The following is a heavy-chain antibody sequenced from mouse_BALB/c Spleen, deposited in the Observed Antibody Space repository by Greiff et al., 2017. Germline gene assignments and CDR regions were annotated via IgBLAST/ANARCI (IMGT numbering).Heavy chain of an antibody. CDR2: ISSGGGST. V-gene: IGHV5-12-1*01. J-gene: IGHJ4*01. D-gene: IGHD2-1*01. Sequence: EVQLVESGGGLVKPGGSLKLSCAASGFAFSSYDMSWVRQTPEKRLEWVAYISSGGGSTYYPDTVKGRFTISRDNAKNTLYLQMSSLKSEDTAMYYCARHGDGKGAMDYWGQGTSVTVSS. CDR3: ARHGDGKGAMDY. CDR1: GFAFSSYD.